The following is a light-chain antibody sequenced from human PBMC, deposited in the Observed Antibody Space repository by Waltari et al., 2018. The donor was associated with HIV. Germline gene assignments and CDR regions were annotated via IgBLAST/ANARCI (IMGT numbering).Light chain of an antibody. V-gene: IGLV2-14*01. J-gene: IGLJ2*01. CDR1: SSDVGGYNY. CDR2: EVS. Sequence: QSALTQPASVSGSPGPSITIPCPGTSSDVGGYNYVSCYPQHPGKAPSPMIYEVSNRPSGVSNRFSGSKSGNTASLTISGLQTEDEADYYCSSYTSRSSNTPLTFGGGTKLTVL. CDR3: SSYTSRSSNTPLT.